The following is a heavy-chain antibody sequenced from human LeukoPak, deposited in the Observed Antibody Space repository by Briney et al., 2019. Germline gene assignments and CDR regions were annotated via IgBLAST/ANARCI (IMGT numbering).Heavy chain of an antibody. CDR2: ISSSSSYI. V-gene: IGHV3-21*01. CDR1: GFTFSSYS. J-gene: IGHJ6*02. CDR3: ARVNTALYGMDV. D-gene: IGHD5-18*01. Sequence: GGSLRLSCAASGFTFSSYSMNWVRQAPGKGLEWVSSISSSSSYIYYADSVKGRFTISRDNAKNSLYLQMNSLRAEDTAVYYCARVNTALYGMDVWGQGTTVIVSS.